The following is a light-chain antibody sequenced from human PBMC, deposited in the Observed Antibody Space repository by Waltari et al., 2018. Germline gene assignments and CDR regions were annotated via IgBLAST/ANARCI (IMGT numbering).Light chain of an antibody. CDR2: EVT. CDR1: SSDVGGNNY. CDR3: SSYAGSNNLL. V-gene: IGLV2-8*01. J-gene: IGLJ2*01. Sequence: QSALTQPPSASGSPGQSVTISCTGPSSDVGGNNYVSCYQQHPGKVPKLMFYEVTKRPSGVPDRFSGSKSGNTASLTVSGLQAEDEADYYCSSYAGSNNLLFGGGTKLTVL.